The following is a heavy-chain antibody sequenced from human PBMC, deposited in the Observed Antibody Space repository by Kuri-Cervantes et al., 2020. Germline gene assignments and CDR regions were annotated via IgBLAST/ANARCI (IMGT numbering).Heavy chain of an antibody. CDR2: INHSGST. J-gene: IGHJ5*02. CDR3: ARGPSYPWFDP. V-gene: IGHV4-34*01. CDR1: GGSFSGYS. Sequence: SETLSLTCAVYGGSFSGYSWSWIRQPPGKGLEWIGEINHSGSTNYNPSLKSRVTISIDTSKNQFSLKLSSVAAADTAVYYCARGPSYPWFDPWGQGTLVTVSS.